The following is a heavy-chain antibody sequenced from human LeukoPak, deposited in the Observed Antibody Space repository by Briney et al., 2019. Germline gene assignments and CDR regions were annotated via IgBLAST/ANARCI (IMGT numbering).Heavy chain of an antibody. CDR3: ARGQYCSSTSCYPYWFDP. CDR1: GFTFSSYW. Sequence: GGSLRLSCAASGFTFSSYWMSWVRQAPGKGLEWVANIKHDGSDKYYVDSVMGRFTISRDNANNSLYLQMSSLTAEDTAVYYCARGQYCSSTSCYPYWFDPWGQGTLVTVSS. CDR2: IKHDGSDK. V-gene: IGHV3-7*05. D-gene: IGHD2-2*01. J-gene: IGHJ5*02.